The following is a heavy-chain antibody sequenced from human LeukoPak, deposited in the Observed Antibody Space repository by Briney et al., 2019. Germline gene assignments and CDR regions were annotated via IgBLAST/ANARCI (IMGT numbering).Heavy chain of an antibody. CDR2: MYYSGST. CDR3: ARRRYTSGQVDS. V-gene: IGHV4-59*08. D-gene: IGHD6-19*01. J-gene: IGHJ4*02. CDR1: GGSISGYY. Sequence: SETLSLTCIVSGGSISGYYWSWIRQPPGKGLEWIGYMYYSGSTNYNPSLKSRATISVDTSKNQFSLKLSSVTAADTAVYYCARRRYTSGQVDSWGQGTLVTVSS.